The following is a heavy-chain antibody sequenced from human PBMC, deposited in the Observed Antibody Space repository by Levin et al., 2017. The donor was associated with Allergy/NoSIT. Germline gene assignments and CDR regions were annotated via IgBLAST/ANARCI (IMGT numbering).Heavy chain of an antibody. D-gene: IGHD3-9*01. CDR2: IKQDGGNK. V-gene: IGHV3-7*01. CDR3: ARVGPTYDWGAFDI. CDR1: GFTFSSYW. Sequence: LSLTCAASGFTFSSYWMSWVRQAPGKGLEWVANIKQDGGNKYYVDSVKGRFTISKDNARDSLYLQMNSLRAEDTAVYYCARVGPTYDWGAFDIWGQGTVVTVSS. J-gene: IGHJ3*02.